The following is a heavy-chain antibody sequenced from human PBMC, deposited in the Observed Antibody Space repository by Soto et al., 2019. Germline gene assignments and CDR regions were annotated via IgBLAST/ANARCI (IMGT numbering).Heavy chain of an antibody. CDR2: IIPIFGTA. Sequence: QVQLVQSGAEVKKPGSAVKVSCKASGGTFSSYAISWGRQAPGQGLEWMGGIIPIFGTADYAQKFQGRVTITADESTSTAYMELSSLRSEDTAVYYCARHPGGRGYYYGMDVWGQGTTVTVSS. CDR3: ARHPGGRGYYYGMDV. CDR1: GGTFSSYA. J-gene: IGHJ6*02. D-gene: IGHD2-15*01. V-gene: IGHV1-69*12.